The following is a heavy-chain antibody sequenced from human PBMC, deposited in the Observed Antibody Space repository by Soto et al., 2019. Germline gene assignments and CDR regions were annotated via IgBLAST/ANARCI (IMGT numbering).Heavy chain of an antibody. Sequence: QVQLVQSGAEVKKPGSSVKVSCKASGGTCSSYAISWVRQAPGQGLEWMGGIIPIFGTANYAKKFPGRVTITADESTSTAYMELSSLRSEDTAVYYCARWGYGSGLHKRGGMDVWCQGTTVTVSS. D-gene: IGHD3-10*01. CDR3: ARWGYGSGLHKRGGMDV. V-gene: IGHV1-69*12. J-gene: IGHJ6*02. CDR2: IIPIFGTA. CDR1: GGTCSSYA.